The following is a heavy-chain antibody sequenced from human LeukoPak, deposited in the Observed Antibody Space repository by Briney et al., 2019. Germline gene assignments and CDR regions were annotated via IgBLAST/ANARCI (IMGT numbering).Heavy chain of an antibody. D-gene: IGHD3-3*01. V-gene: IGHV3-21*01. J-gene: IGHJ5*02. CDR1: GFTFSSYS. Sequence: PGGSLRLSCAASGFTFSSYSMNGLRQAPGRGREWVSSISSSSSYIYYAHSVKGRFTISRDNAKNSLDLQMNSLRAEDTAVYCCARGPIFGVAYTAIDWFDPCGQGTLVTVSS. CDR3: ARGPIFGVAYTAIDWFDP. CDR2: ISSSSSYI.